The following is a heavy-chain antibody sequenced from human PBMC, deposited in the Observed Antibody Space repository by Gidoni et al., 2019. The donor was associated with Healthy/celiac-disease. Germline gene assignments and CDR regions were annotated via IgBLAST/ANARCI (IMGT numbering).Heavy chain of an antibody. CDR2: INHSGST. Sequence: QVQLQQWGAGLLKPSETLSLTCAVYGGSFSGYYWSWIRQPPGKGREWIGEINHSGSTNYNPSLKSRVTISVDTSKNQFSLKLSSVTAADTAVYYCARAIGKDSSGYYCDYWGQGTLVTVSS. CDR1: GGSFSGYY. V-gene: IGHV4-34*01. CDR3: ARAIGKDSSGYYCDY. D-gene: IGHD3-22*01. J-gene: IGHJ4*02.